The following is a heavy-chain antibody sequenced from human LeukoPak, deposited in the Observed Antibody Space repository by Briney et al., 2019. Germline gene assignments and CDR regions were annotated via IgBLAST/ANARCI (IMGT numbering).Heavy chain of an antibody. J-gene: IGHJ3*02. CDR3: ARGYSYGQKPFNDI. D-gene: IGHD5-18*01. CDR2: IYYSGST. CDR1: GGSISSYY. V-gene: IGHV4-59*01. Sequence: SETLSLTCTVSGGSISSYYWSWLRQPPGKGLEWIGYIYYSGSTNYNPSLKRRVTISVDPSKNQFSLKLSSVTAADTAVYYCARGYSYGQKPFNDIWGQGTMVTVSS.